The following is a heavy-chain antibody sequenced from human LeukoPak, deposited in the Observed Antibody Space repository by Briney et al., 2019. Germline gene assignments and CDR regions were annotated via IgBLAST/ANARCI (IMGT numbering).Heavy chain of an antibody. D-gene: IGHD6-13*01. J-gene: IGHJ4*02. V-gene: IGHV3-21*06. CDR2: ITSTDRNI. CDR1: GFTFRSYS. CDR3: ARTSSYYFDY. Sequence: PGGSLRLSCAASGFTFRSYSMSWIRQAPGKGLEWVSSITSTDRNIDYADSVKGRFTISRDNAKSSLYLQMNRLRAEDTAIYYCARTSSYYFDYWGQGTLATVSS.